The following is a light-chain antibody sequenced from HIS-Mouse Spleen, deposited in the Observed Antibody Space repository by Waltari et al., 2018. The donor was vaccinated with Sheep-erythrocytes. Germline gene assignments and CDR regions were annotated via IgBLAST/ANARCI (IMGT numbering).Light chain of an antibody. CDR2: DVS. Sequence: QSVLTQPPSASGTPGQRVTISCSGSSSNIGSNTVNWYQQLPGTAPKLMIYDVSKRPSGFPDRFSGSKSGNTASLTISGLQAEDEADYYCCSYAGSYNHVFATGTKVTVL. CDR1: SSNIGSNT. V-gene: IGLV1-44*01. CDR3: CSYAGSYNHV. J-gene: IGLJ1*01.